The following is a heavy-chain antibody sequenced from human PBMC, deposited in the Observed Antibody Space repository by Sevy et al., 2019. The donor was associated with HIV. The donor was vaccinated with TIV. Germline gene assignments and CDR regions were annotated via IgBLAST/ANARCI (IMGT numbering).Heavy chain of an antibody. D-gene: IGHD2-21*01. CDR2: INQDGSEK. Sequence: GGSLRLSCAVSGFSFSTNWMTWVRLAPGKGLEWVANINQDGSEKYYMDSLRGRFTISRDNAKNSLYLQMNSLRAEDTDVYYCARGLNKIDYWGQGTLVTVSS. J-gene: IGHJ4*02. CDR1: GFSFSTNW. CDR3: ARGLNKIDY. V-gene: IGHV3-7*04.